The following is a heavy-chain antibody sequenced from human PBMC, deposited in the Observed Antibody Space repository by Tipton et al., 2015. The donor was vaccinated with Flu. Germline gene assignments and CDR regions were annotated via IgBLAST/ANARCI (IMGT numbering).Heavy chain of an antibody. J-gene: IGHJ4*02. V-gene: IGHV3-9*01. Sequence: SLRLSCAASGFTFDDYAMHWVRQAPGKGLEWVSGISWNSGTIEYADSLKGRLTISRDNAKNSLYLQINSLRAEVTALYYCARSKGDRLYGVSHVDDWGQGTLVAVSS. CDR2: ISWNSGTI. D-gene: IGHD4-17*01. CDR1: GFTFDDYA. CDR3: ARSKGDRLYGVSHVDD.